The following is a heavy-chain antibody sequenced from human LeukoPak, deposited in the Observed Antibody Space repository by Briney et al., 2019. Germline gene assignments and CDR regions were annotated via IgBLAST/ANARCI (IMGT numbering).Heavy chain of an antibody. V-gene: IGHV3-21*01. CDR2: ISSGSSAI. Sequence: GGSLRLSCEASGFTFTTYSMTWVRQAPGKGLEWVSIISSGSSAIFSADALKGRFTISRDDAKNLLYLDMNGLRAEDTAVYYCARRPKYYYGSGSYNGGVYFDYWGQGTLVTVSS. CDR1: GFTFTTYS. CDR3: ARRPKYYYGSGSYNGGVYFDY. D-gene: IGHD3-10*01. J-gene: IGHJ4*02.